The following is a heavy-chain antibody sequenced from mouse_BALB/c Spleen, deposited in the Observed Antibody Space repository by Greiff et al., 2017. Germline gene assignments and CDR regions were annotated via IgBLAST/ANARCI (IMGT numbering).Heavy chain of an antibody. CDR1: GYTFSSYW. Sequence: QVQLKESGAELMKPGASVKISCKATGYTFSSYWIEWVKQRPGHGLEWIGEILPGSGSTNYNEKFKGKATFTADTSSNTAYMQLSSLTSEDSAVYYCARNYRYYYYAMDYWGQGTSVTVSS. CDR3: ARNYRYYYYAMDY. V-gene: IGHV1-9*01. CDR2: ILPGSGST. J-gene: IGHJ4*01. D-gene: IGHD2-14*01.